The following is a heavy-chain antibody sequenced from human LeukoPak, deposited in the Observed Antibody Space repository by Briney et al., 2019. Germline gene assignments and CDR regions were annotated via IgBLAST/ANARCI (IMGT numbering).Heavy chain of an antibody. CDR2: INHRGST. J-gene: IGHJ4*02. V-gene: IGHV4-34*01. CDR3: AREMGYSSSPDSYYFDY. D-gene: IGHD6-6*01. Sequence: SETLSLTCAVYGGSLSGFYWSWIRQPPGKGLEWIGEINHRGSTNYNPSLKSRVTISVDTFKNQFSLKLSSVTAADTAVYYCAREMGYSSSPDSYYFDYWGQGTLVTVSS. CDR1: GGSLSGFY.